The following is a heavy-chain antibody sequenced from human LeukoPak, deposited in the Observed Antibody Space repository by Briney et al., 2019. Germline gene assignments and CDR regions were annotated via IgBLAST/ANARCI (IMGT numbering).Heavy chain of an antibody. CDR1: GGSISSSSYY. V-gene: IGHV4-39*07. Sequence: SETLSLTCTVSGGSISSSSYYWGWIRQPPGKGLEWIGSIYYSGSTYYNPSLKSRVTISVDTSKNQFSLKLGSVTAADTAVYYCARDPPYYYDSSGSWFDPWGQGTLVTVSS. J-gene: IGHJ5*02. D-gene: IGHD3-22*01. CDR2: IYYSGST. CDR3: ARDPPYYYDSSGSWFDP.